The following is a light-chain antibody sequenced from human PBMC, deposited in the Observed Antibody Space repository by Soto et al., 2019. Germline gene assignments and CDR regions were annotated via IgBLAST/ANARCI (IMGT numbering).Light chain of an antibody. V-gene: IGKV3-20*01. Sequence: EIVLTQSPGTLSLSPGERATLSCRASQSVSSSYLGWYQQKPGQAPRLLIYGASSRATGIPARFSGSGSGTDFTVTISRLEPEDFAVYYCQQYGGSSLYTFGQGTKLEIK. CDR2: GAS. CDR1: QSVSSSY. CDR3: QQYGGSSLYT. J-gene: IGKJ2*01.